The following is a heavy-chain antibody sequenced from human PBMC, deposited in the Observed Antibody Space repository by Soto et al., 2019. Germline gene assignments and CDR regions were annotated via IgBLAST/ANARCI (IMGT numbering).Heavy chain of an antibody. CDR2: ISSNGGST. CDR3: VKDHEDDFWSGYYTLFDY. D-gene: IGHD3-3*01. V-gene: IGHV3-64D*08. CDR1: GFTFSSYA. J-gene: IGHJ4*02. Sequence: HLGGSLRLSCSASGFTFSSYAMHWVRQAPGKGLEYVSAISSNGGSTYYADSVKGRFTISRDNSKNTLYLQMSSLRAEDTAVYYCVKDHEDDFWSGYYTLFDYWGQGTLVTVSS.